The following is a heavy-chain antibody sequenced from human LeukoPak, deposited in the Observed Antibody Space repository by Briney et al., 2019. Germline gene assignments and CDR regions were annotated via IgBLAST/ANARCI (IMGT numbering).Heavy chain of an antibody. CDR2: IYYSGST. CDR3: AREDWNYWFDP. J-gene: IGHJ5*02. Sequence: PSQTLSLTCTVSGASISIGFYYWGWIRQHPGKGLEWIGYIYYSGSTYYNPSLKSRVTISVDTSKNQFSLKLSSVTAADTAVYYCAREDWNYWFDPWGQGTLVTASS. V-gene: IGHV4-31*03. D-gene: IGHD1-7*01. CDR1: GASISIGFYY.